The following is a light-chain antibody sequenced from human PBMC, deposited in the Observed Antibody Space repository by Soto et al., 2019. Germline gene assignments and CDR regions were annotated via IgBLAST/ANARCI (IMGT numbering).Light chain of an antibody. J-gene: IGLJ2*01. V-gene: IGLV2-14*01. CDR3: SSYTSSSTLV. CDR1: SSDVGGYNY. CDR2: DVI. Sequence: QSVLTQPASVSGSPGQSITISCTGTSSDVGGYNYVSWYQQHPGKAPKLMIYDVINRPSGVSNRFSGSKSGNTASLTISGLQAEDEADYYCSSYTSSSTLVFVGGTKLTVL.